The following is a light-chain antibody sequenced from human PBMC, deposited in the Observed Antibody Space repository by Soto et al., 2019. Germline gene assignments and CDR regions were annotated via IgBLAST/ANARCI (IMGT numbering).Light chain of an antibody. CDR2: GVS. Sequence: QSVLTQPASVSESPGQSITISCTGTSSDVGGYNYVSWYQHHPGKAPELMIYGVSNRPSGVSNRFSGSKSGNTASLTISGLQAEDEADYYCSSYTGSSTLLFGGGTKVTVL. CDR1: SSDVGGYNY. CDR3: SSYTGSSTLL. V-gene: IGLV2-14*03. J-gene: IGLJ2*01.